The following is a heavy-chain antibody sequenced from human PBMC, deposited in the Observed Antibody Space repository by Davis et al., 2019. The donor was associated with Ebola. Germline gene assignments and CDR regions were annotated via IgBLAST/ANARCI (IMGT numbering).Heavy chain of an antibody. J-gene: IGHJ4*02. CDR2: INPNSGGT. Sequence: ASVKVSCKASGYTFTGYYMHWVRQAPGQGLEWMGWINPNSGGTNYAQKFQGWVTMTRDTSISTDYMELSRLRSDDTAVYYCAREAYRYGRGSNYDYWGQGTLVTVSS. V-gene: IGHV1-2*04. CDR1: GYTFTGYY. D-gene: IGHD5-18*01. CDR3: AREAYRYGRGSNYDY.